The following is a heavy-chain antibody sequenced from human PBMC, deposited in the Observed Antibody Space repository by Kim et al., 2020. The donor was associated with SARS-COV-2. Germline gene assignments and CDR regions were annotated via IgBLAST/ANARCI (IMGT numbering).Heavy chain of an antibody. D-gene: IGHD2-2*01. Sequence: GGSLRLSCAASGFTFSWSWMNWVRQAPGKGLEWVANIKYDGTEKYYVDSVKGRFTISRDNAKNSLYLQMNSLRVEDTAVYYCMKAYQSYAAAGHSWGQGTLVSVSS. CDR1: GFTFSWSW. V-gene: IGHV3-7*01. CDR3: MKAYQSYAAAGHS. J-gene: IGHJ5*02. CDR2: IKYDGTEK.